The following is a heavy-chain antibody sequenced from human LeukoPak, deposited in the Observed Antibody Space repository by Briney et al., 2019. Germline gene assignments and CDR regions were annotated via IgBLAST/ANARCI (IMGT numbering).Heavy chain of an antibody. CDR2: IYTSGST. CDR1: GGSISSYY. J-gene: IGHJ6*02. Sequence: SETLSLTCTVSGGSISSYYWSWIWQPAGKGLEWIGRIYTSGSTNHNPSLKSRVTMSVDTSKNQFSLKQSSVTAADTAVYYCARALADYATPGFALDVSGQGTTVTVSS. V-gene: IGHV4-4*07. D-gene: IGHD4-17*01. CDR3: ARALADYATPGFALDV.